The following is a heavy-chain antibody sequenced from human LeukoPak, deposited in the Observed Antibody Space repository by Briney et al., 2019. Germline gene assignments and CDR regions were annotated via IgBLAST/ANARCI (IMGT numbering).Heavy chain of an antibody. V-gene: IGHV4-39*01. CDR3: ARHVTMIVVPIRGRWYFDL. CDR1: GGSISSSSYY. J-gene: IGHJ2*01. CDR2: IYYSGST. D-gene: IGHD3-22*01. Sequence: SETLSLTCTVSGGSISSSSYYWGWIRQPPGKGLVWIGSIYYSGSTYYNPSLKSRVTISVDTSKNQFSLKLSSVTAADTAVYYCARHVTMIVVPIRGRWYFDLWGRGTLVTVSS.